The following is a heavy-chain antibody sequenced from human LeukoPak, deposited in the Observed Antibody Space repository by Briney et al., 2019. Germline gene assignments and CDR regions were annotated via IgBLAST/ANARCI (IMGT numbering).Heavy chain of an antibody. CDR1: GGTFSSYA. Sequence: SVKVSCKASGGTFSSYAISWVRQAPGQGLEWMGRIIPIFGTANYAQKFQGRVTITTDESTSTAYMELSSPRSEDTAVYYCARDRISPRTGDNPYYFDYWGQGTLVTVSS. D-gene: IGHD7-27*01. J-gene: IGHJ4*02. V-gene: IGHV1-69*05. CDR3: ARDRISPRTGDNPYYFDY. CDR2: IIPIFGTA.